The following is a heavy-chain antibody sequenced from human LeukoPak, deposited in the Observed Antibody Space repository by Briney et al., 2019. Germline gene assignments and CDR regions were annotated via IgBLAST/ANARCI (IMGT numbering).Heavy chain of an antibody. CDR1: RFDFSSYG. CDR2: IRYDGSKK. J-gene: IGHJ4*02. V-gene: IGHV3-30*02. Sequence: GESLRLSCGASRFDFSSYGMHWVRQAPGKGLEWVAFIRYDGSKKYYADSLKGRFTISRDNSKNTLYLQINSLRGEDTAVYYCAKDVRPNKYVARQIDYWGQGTLVTVSS. CDR3: AKDVRPNKYVARQIDY. D-gene: IGHD1/OR15-1a*01.